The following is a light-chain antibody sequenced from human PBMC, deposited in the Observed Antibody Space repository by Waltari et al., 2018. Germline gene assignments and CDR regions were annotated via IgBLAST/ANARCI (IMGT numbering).Light chain of an antibody. CDR2: DAS. Sequence: EIVLTQSPATLSLSPGERATLSCRASQSVSSYLAWYQQKPGQAPRLLIYDASNTATGIPARFSGSGSGTDFTLTISSLEPEDFAVYYCQHRRNWPWTFGQGTKGEIK. J-gene: IGKJ1*01. V-gene: IGKV3-11*01. CDR3: QHRRNWPWT. CDR1: QSVSSY.